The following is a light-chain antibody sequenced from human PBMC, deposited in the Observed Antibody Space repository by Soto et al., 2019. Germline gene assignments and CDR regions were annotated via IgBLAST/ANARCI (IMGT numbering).Light chain of an antibody. CDR1: QSVSSY. V-gene: IGKV3-11*01. CDR2: DAS. J-gene: IGKJ3*01. CDR3: PQRRKLQGFT. Sequence: EIVLTQSPATLSLSPGERATLSCRASQSVSSYLAWYQQKPGQAPRLLIYDASNMAPGIPARFSGSGSGTHFSLTISSLVPEAFAIYYSPQRRKLQGFTSGPETQVPIK.